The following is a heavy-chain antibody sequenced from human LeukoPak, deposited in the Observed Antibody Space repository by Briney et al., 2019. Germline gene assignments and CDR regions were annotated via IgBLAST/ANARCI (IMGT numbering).Heavy chain of an antibody. J-gene: IGHJ5*02. D-gene: IGHD6-13*01. V-gene: IGHV3-66*01. CDR1: GFTFSSYS. CDR3: AREYSSSWYIGFDP. CDR2: IYSGGST. Sequence: RGSLRLSCAASGFTFSSYSMNWVRQAPGKGLEWVSVIYSGGSTYYADSVKGRFTISRDNSKNTLYLQMNSLRAEDTAVYYCAREYSSSWYIGFDPWGQGTLVTVSS.